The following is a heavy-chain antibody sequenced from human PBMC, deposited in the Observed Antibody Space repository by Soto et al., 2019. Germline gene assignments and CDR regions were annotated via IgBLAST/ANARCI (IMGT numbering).Heavy chain of an antibody. Sequence: PWGSLRLSCVASGFTFISYWIICFRHSPFKGLEWVANIKSDGSEMYYVDSVKGRFTISRDNARKSLYLQMNSLRVEDTALYYCARDLGVVITAEYFQHWGQGTLVTVSS. V-gene: IGHV3-7*03. CDR2: IKSDGSEM. CDR3: ARDLGVVITAEYFQH. D-gene: IGHD3-22*01. CDR1: GFTFISYW. J-gene: IGHJ1*01.